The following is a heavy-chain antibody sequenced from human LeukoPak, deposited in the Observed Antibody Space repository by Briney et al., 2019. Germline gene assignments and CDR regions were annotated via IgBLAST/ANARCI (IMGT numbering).Heavy chain of an antibody. CDR3: ARGQKTSYGHIDY. CDR1: GVSFSGYY. V-gene: IGHV4-34*01. D-gene: IGHD5-18*01. J-gene: IGHJ4*02. Sequence: SETLSFNCAGYGVSFSGYYWGWLRQPPGKGLEWTGEINHSGSTNYNPSLKSGVTISVDTSKNQFSLKLSSVTAADTAVYYCARGQKTSYGHIDYWGQGTLVTVSS. CDR2: INHSGST.